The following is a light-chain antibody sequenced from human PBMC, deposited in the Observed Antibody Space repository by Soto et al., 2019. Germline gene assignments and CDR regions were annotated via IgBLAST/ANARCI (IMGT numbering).Light chain of an antibody. V-gene: IGKV3-11*01. CDR2: DTS. CDR1: QSVSSY. CDR3: QQYNNWPPIT. Sequence: EIVLTQSPATLSLSPGERATLSCRASQSVSSYLAWFQQKPGQAPRLLIYDTSNRATDIPARFSGSGSGTDFTLTISSLEPEDFAVYYCQQYNNWPPITFGQGTRLEIK. J-gene: IGKJ5*01.